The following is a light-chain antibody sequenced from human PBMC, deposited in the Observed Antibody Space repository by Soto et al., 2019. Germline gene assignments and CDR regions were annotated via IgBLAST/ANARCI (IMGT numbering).Light chain of an antibody. Sequence: AVQLTQSPSSLSASAGDRVTITCRASQGIRTDLGWYQQSPGKAPKVLIVGASTLQSGVPSRFSGSGSGTDFTLTISSLQPEDSATYYCLQDFSYPRTFGQGTKVEIK. CDR1: QGIRTD. J-gene: IGKJ1*01. CDR3: LQDFSYPRT. V-gene: IGKV1-6*01. CDR2: GAS.